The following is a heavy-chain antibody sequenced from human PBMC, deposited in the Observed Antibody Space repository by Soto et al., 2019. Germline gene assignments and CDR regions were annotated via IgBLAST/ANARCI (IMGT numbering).Heavy chain of an antibody. CDR1: GFIFSSFA. J-gene: IGHJ4*02. V-gene: IGHV3-23*01. Sequence: PGGSLRLSCAGSGFIFSSFAMTWVRQAPGKGLEWVSTTRSNGEHTYYADPVKGRFSVSRDNSKNTLFLEMTSLRAEDSAIYYCAKDSKSVSIFRRGQRGSFDYWSQGTLVTVSS. CDR2: TRSNGEHT. CDR3: AKDSKSVSIFRRGQRGSFDY. D-gene: IGHD3-10*01.